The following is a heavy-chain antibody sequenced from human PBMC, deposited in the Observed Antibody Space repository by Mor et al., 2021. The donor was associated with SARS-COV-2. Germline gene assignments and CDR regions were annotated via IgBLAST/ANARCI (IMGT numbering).Heavy chain of an antibody. Sequence: LVWVSRINSDGSSTSYADSVKGRFTISRDNAKNTLYLQMNSLRAEDTAVYYCARRAVVAATPDYWG. V-gene: IGHV3-74*01. CDR2: INSDGSST. D-gene: IGHD2-15*01. CDR3: ARRAVVAATPDY. J-gene: IGHJ4*01.